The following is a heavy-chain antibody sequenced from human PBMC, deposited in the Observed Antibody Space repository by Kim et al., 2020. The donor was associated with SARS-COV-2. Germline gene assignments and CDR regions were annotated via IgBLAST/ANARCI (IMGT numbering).Heavy chain of an antibody. D-gene: IGHD3-10*01. CDR3: ARVVAVRGVYYFDY. V-gene: IGHV4-59*01. J-gene: IGHJ4*02. Sequence: NPSLESRVTISVDTSKNQFPLKLSSVTAADTAVYYCARVVAVRGVYYFDYWGQGTLVTVSS.